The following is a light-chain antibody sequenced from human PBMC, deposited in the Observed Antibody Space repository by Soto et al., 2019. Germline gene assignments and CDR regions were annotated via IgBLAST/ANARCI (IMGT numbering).Light chain of an antibody. Sequence: DIQMTQSPSSLSASVGDRVTITCRASQDISNYLAWYQQKPGKVPKLLIYTVSTLRLGVPSRFSGSGSGTDFTLTISSLQPEDVATYYCQKYNSAPLTFGGGTKVEIK. CDR2: TVS. V-gene: IGKV1-27*01. CDR1: QDISNY. CDR3: QKYNSAPLT. J-gene: IGKJ4*01.